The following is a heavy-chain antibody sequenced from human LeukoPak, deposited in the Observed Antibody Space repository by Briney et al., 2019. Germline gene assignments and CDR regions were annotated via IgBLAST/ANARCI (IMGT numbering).Heavy chain of an antibody. J-gene: IGHJ4*02. CDR2: IRYDGSNE. CDR3: AKDIYYDTSGYYPSFGDY. D-gene: IGHD3-22*01. V-gene: IGHV3-30*02. Sequence: GGSLRLSCAASGLTFSSYGMHWVRQAPGKGLEWVAFIRYDGSNEYYAHSVKGRFTISRDNSKKSVYLQMNSLRAEDTAVYYCAKDIYYDTSGYYPSFGDYWGQGTLVTVSS. CDR1: GLTFSSYG.